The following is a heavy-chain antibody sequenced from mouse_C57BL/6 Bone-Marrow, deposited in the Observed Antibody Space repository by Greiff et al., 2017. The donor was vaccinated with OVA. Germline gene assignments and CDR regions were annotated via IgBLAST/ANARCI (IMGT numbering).Heavy chain of an antibody. CDR1: GFTFSDYY. D-gene: IGHD1-1*01. V-gene: IGHV5-16*01. CDR2: INYDGSST. CDR3: ARDRDYGSSYYWYFDV. Sequence: EVKLVESEGGLVQPGSSMKLSCTASGFTFSDYYMAWVRQVPEKGLEWVANINYDGSSTYYLDSLKSRFIISRDNAKNILYLQMSSLKSEDTATYYCARDRDYGSSYYWYFDVWGTGTTVTVSS. J-gene: IGHJ1*03.